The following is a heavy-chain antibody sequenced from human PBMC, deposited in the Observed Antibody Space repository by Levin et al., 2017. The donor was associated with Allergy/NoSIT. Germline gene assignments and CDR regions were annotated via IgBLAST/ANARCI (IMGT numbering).Heavy chain of an antibody. CDR2: INHSGST. Sequence: SQTLSLTCAVYGGSFSGYYWSWIRPPPGKGLEWIGEINHSGSTNYNPSLKSRVTISVDTSKNQFSLKLSSVTAADTAVYYCARDSSGYYYAGGTFDYWGQGTLVTVSS. V-gene: IGHV4-34*01. J-gene: IGHJ4*02. CDR1: GGSFSGYY. CDR3: ARDSSGYYYAGGTFDY. D-gene: IGHD3-22*01.